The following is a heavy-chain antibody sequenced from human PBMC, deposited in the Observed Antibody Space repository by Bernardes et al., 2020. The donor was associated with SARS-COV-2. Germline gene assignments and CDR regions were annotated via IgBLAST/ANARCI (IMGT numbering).Heavy chain of an antibody. CDR1: GFTFSDYY. J-gene: IGHJ4*02. Sequence: WGSLRLSCAASGFTFSDYYMSWIRQAPGKGLEWLSYISSSGSSIYYAASVKGRFTISRDNAKNSLYLQMSSLRAEDRAVYYCGRVPYSSSSGVDYWGQGALVTVAS. CDR2: ISSSGSSI. V-gene: IGHV3-11*01. CDR3: GRVPYSSSSGVDY. D-gene: IGHD6-6*01.